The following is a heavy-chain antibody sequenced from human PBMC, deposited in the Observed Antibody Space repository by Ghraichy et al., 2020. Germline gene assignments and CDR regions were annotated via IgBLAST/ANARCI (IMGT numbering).Heavy chain of an antibody. CDR1: GFTVSSNY. V-gene: IGHV3-53*01. CDR2: IYSGGST. Sequence: GGSLRLSCAASGFTVSSNYMSWVRQAPGKGLEWVSVIYSGGSTYYADSVKGRFTISRDNSKNTLYLQMNSLRAEDTAVYYCASLMYDYVWGSYRFDYWGQGTLVTVSS. CDR3: ASLMYDYVWGSYRFDY. J-gene: IGHJ4*02. D-gene: IGHD3-16*02.